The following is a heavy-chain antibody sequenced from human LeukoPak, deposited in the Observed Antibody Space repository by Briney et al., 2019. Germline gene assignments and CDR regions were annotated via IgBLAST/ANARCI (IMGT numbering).Heavy chain of an antibody. J-gene: IGHJ5*02. CDR1: GFTFSTSW. D-gene: IGHD3-3*01. V-gene: IGHV3-7*01. CDR3: ARFRTLGA. CDR2: IKEDGSDK. Sequence: GSLRLSCAASGFTFSTSWMSRVRQAPGKGLEWVASIKEDGSDKYYVDSVKGRFTISRDNAKNSLYLQMSSLRAEDTAVYYCARFRTLGAWGQGTLVTVSS.